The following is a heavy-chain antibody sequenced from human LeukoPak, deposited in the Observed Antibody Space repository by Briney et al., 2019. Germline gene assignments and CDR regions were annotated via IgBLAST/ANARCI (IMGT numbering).Heavy chain of an antibody. Sequence: GESLKISCKGSGYNFTSFWIGWVRQMPGRGLEWMGIIYPGDSDSRYSPSFQGQVTISADKSINTAYLQFISLKTSDTAMYYCARGLGYDSSGENYWGQGTLVTVSS. CDR2: IYPGDSDS. J-gene: IGHJ4*02. V-gene: IGHV5-51*01. CDR3: ARGLGYDSSGENY. D-gene: IGHD3-22*01. CDR1: GYNFTSFW.